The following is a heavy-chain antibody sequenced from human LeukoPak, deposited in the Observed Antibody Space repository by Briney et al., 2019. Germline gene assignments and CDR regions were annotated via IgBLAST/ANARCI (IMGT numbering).Heavy chain of an antibody. Sequence: SETLSLTCTVSGGSISSSSYYWGWIRQPPGGGLEWIGSIYYGVSTYYNPSLKSRVTISVDTSKNQFSLKLSSVTAADTAVYYCARVPNIVVVPAAKGEGAFDIWGQGTMVTVSS. CDR2: IYYGVST. D-gene: IGHD2-2*01. V-gene: IGHV4-39*01. J-gene: IGHJ3*02. CDR3: ARVPNIVVVPAAKGEGAFDI. CDR1: GGSISSSSYY.